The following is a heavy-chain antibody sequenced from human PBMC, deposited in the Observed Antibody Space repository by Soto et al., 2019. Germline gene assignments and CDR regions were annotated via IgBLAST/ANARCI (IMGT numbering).Heavy chain of an antibody. Sequence: GGSLRLSCAASGFTFSSYGMHWVRQAPGKGLEWVAVISYDGSNKYYADSVKGRFTISRDNSKNTLYLQMNSLRAEDTAVYYCAKDFTSDYDSHPAGMDVWGQGTTVTVS. CDR3: AKDFTSDYDSHPAGMDV. V-gene: IGHV3-30*18. J-gene: IGHJ6*02. CDR1: GFTFSSYG. CDR2: ISYDGSNK. D-gene: IGHD3-22*01.